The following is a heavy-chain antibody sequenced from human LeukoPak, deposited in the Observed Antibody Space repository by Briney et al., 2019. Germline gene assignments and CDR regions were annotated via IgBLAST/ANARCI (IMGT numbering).Heavy chain of an antibody. CDR3: ASARANGDYVLDY. D-gene: IGHD4-17*01. J-gene: IGHJ4*02. CDR1: GFTFNSYA. CDR2: ISYDGSNK. V-gene: IGHV3-30-3*01. Sequence: GRSLRLSCAASGFTFNSYAMHWVRQAPGKGLEWVAVISYDGSNKYYADSVKGRFTISRDNSKNTLYLQMNSLRAEDTAVYYCASARANGDYVLDYWGQGTLVTVSS.